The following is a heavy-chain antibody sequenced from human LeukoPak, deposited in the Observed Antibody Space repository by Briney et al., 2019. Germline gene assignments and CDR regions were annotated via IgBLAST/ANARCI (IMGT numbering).Heavy chain of an antibody. D-gene: IGHD3-10*01. CDR1: GGSITTTNF. CDR3: AGAMVRGVISVNWFDP. J-gene: IGHJ5*02. Sequence: SGTLSLTCGVSGGSITTTNFWSWVRQPPGGGLEWIGEISLRGRTQYNPSLKSRVNISIDESKNHLYLSLASVTAADTAVYYCAGAMVRGVISVNWFDPWGQGTLVTVSS. CDR2: ISLRGRT. V-gene: IGHV4-4*02.